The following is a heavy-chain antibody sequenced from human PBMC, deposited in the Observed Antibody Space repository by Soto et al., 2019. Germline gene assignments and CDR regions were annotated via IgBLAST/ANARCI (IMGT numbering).Heavy chain of an antibody. CDR2: IIPIFGTV. Sequence: ASVKVSCKASGGTFSSYAISWVRQAPGQGLEWMGGIIPIFGTVNYAQKFQGRVTITADESTSTAYMELSSLRSEDTAVYYCARIAVAGTSVDYWGQGTLVTVSS. CDR1: GGTFSSYA. V-gene: IGHV1-69*13. CDR3: ARIAVAGTSVDY. D-gene: IGHD6-19*01. J-gene: IGHJ4*02.